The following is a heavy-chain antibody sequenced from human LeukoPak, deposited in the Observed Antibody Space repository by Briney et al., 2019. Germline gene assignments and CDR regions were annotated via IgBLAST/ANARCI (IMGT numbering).Heavy chain of an antibody. V-gene: IGHV4-34*01. CDR3: ARGFIVVVPAASNWFDH. D-gene: IGHD2-2*01. CDR1: GGSFSGYY. J-gene: IGHJ5*02. Sequence: SETLSLTCAVYGGSFSGYYWSWIRKPPGKGLEWIGEINHSGSTNYNPSLKSRVTISVDTSKNQFSLKLSSVTAADTAVYYCARGFIVVVPAASNWFDHWGQGTLVTVSS. CDR2: INHSGST.